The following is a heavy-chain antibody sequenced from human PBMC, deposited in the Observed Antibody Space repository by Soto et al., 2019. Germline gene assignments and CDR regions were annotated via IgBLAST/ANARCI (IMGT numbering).Heavy chain of an antibody. D-gene: IGHD6-6*01. CDR1: GGSVSSGSYY. Sequence: SETLTLTCTVSGGSVSSGSYYWSWILQPPGKGLEWIGYIYYSGSTNYNPSLKSRVTISVDTSKNQFSLKLTSVTAADTAVYYCARVGGLAARTFDYWGPGTLVTVSS. CDR2: IYYSGST. J-gene: IGHJ4*02. V-gene: IGHV4-61*01. CDR3: ARVGGLAARTFDY.